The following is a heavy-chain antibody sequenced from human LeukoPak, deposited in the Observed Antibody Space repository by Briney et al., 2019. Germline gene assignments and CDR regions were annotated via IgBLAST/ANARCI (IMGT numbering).Heavy chain of an antibody. CDR1: GGSFSGYY. CDR2: INHSGST. J-gene: IGHJ3*02. D-gene: IGHD5-12*01. V-gene: IGHV4-34*01. CDR3: AVRGVVIVATTAFDM. Sequence: SETLSLTCAVYGGSFSGYYRSWIRQPPGKGLEWIGEINHSGSTNYNPSLKSRVTISVDTSKNQFSLKLSSVTAADTAVYFCAVRGVVIVATTAFDMWGQGTMVTVSS.